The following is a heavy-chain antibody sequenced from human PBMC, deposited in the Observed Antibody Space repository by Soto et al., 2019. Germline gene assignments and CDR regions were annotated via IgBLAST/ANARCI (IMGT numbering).Heavy chain of an antibody. V-gene: IGHV4-34*01. CDR2: INHSGST. CDR1: GVSFSGYY. D-gene: IGHD3-10*01. Sequence: SETLSLTCAVYGVSFSGYYWIWIRQPPGKGLEWIGEINHSGSTNYNPSLKSRVTISVDTSKNQFSLKLSSVTAADTAVYYCARGGSGSYFDAFDIWGQGTMVTVS. J-gene: IGHJ3*02. CDR3: ARGGSGSYFDAFDI.